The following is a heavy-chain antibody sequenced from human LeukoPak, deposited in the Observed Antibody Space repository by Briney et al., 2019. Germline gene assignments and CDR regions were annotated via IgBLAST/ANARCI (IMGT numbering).Heavy chain of an antibody. CDR2: INPSGGNT. CDR3: ARDRREWLQYKNAFDI. J-gene: IGHJ3*02. Sequence: GASVKVSCKASGYIFTSFYMHWVRQAPGQGLEWMGIINPSGGNTGYAQKFQGRVTMTRDTSTSTVYMELSSLRSEDTAVYYCARDRREWLQYKNAFDIWGQGTMVTVSS. CDR1: GYIFTSFY. V-gene: IGHV1-46*01. D-gene: IGHD5-24*01.